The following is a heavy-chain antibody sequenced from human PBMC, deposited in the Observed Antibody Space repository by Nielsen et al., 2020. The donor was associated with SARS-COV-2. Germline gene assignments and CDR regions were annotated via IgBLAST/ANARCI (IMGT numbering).Heavy chain of an antibody. V-gene: IGHV3-30*19. CDR1: GFTFSSYG. CDR3: ARGRSVRGVKVGFGY. J-gene: IGHJ4*02. CDR2: ISYDGSNK. Sequence: GESLKISCAASGFTFSSYGMHWVRQAPGKGLEWVAVISYDGSNKYYADSVKGRFTISRDNSKNTLYLQMNSLRAEDTAVYYCARGRSVRGVKVGFGYWGQGTLVTVSS. D-gene: IGHD3-10*01.